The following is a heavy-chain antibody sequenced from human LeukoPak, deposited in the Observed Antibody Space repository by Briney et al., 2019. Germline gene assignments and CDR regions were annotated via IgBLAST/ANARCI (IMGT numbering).Heavy chain of an antibody. CDR2: MNPNSGNT. J-gene: IGHJ6*02. CDR1: GYTFTSYD. CDR3: ARGGGCSSTSCYTRVGYYYYYGMDV. D-gene: IGHD2-2*02. V-gene: IGHV1-8*01. Sequence: ASVKVSCKASGYTFTSYDINWVRQATGQGLEWMGWMNPNSGNTGYAQKFQGRVTMTTNTSISTAYMELSSLRSEDTAVYYCARGGGCSSTSCYTRVGYYYYYGMDVWGQGTTVTVSS.